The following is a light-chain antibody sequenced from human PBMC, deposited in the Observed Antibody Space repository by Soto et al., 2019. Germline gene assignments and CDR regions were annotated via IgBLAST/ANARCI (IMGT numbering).Light chain of an antibody. J-gene: IGKJ5*01. CDR1: QSVSSNY. CDR2: GAS. Sequence: VLSHSPAILSLSPWERATLSCRSSQSVSSNYLAWYQQKPGQAPRLLIYGASNRATGIPDRFSGSGSGTDFTLTISRLEPEDFAVYYCQQYGNWPLTFGQGTRLEIK. V-gene: IGKV3-20*01. CDR3: QQYGNWPLT.